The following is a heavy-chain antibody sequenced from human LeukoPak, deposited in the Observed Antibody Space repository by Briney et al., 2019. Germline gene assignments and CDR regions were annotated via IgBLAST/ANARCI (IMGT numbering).Heavy chain of an antibody. J-gene: IGHJ6*03. CDR3: ARETEEYSSSWYPPYYYYYMDV. D-gene: IGHD6-13*01. Sequence: GGSLRLSCAASGFTFSSYSMNWVRQAPGKGLEWVSYISSSSTIYYADSVKGRFTISRDNAKNSLYLQMNSLRAEDTAVYYCARETEEYSSSWYPPYYYYYMDVWGKGTTVTVSS. V-gene: IGHV3-48*01. CDR1: GFTFSSYS. CDR2: ISSSSTI.